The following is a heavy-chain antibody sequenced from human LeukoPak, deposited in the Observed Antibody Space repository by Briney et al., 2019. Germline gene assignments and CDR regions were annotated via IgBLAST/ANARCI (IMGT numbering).Heavy chain of an antibody. Sequence: ASVKVSCKASGYTFTSYGISWVRQAPGQGLELMGWISAYNGNTNFAQKLQGRVTMTTDTSTSTAYLELRSLRYDDTAVYYCARGGYSYGYMGYSDYWGQGTLVTVSS. J-gene: IGHJ4*02. D-gene: IGHD5-18*01. V-gene: IGHV1-18*01. CDR3: ARGGYSYGYMGYSDY. CDR2: ISAYNGNT. CDR1: GYTFTSYG.